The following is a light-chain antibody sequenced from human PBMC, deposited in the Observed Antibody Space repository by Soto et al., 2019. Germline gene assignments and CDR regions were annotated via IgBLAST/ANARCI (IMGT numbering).Light chain of an antibody. CDR2: KAS. Sequence: DIQMSQSPSTLCASVGDRVTITCRASQSISSWLAWYQQKPGKAPKLLISKASSLESGVPSRFSGSVSGTEFTLTISSLQPDDFATYCCQQYNSYWTFGQGTKV. CDR3: QQYNSYWT. V-gene: IGKV1-5*03. CDR1: QSISSW. J-gene: IGKJ1*01.